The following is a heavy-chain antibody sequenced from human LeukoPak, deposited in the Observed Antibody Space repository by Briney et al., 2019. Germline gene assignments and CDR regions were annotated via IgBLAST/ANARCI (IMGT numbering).Heavy chain of an antibody. J-gene: IGHJ4*02. CDR1: GFTFGDYA. CDR2: IRSKAYGGTT. D-gene: IGHD2-15*01. V-gene: IGHV3-49*03. CDR3: TRTRDIVVVVAATFLDY. Sequence: GGSLRLSCTASGFTFGDYAMSWFRQAPGKGLEWVGFIRSKAYGGTTEYAASVKGRFTISRGDSKSIAYLQMNSLKTEDTAVYYCTRTRDIVVVVAATFLDYWGQGTLVTVSS.